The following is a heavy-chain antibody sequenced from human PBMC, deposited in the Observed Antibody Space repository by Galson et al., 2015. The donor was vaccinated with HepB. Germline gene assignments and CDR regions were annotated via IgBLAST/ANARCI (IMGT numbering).Heavy chain of an antibody. CDR1: GYTFISYY. CDR2: IDPSGGST. CDR3: ARTPGIYYGLDV. Sequence: SVKVSCKASGYTFISYYMHWVRQAPGQGLQWMGIIDPSGGSTTYAQKFQGRVTMTRDTSTSTVYMELSSLRSEDTAIYYCARTPGIYYGLDVWGQGTTVTVSS. J-gene: IGHJ6*02. V-gene: IGHV1-46*01.